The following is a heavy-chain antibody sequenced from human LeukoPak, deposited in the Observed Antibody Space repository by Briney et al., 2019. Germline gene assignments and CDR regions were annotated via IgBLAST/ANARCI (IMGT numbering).Heavy chain of an antibody. V-gene: IGHV3-20*04. D-gene: IGHD3-9*01. CDR3: ARRGYDILTGNYDYYYYMDV. CDR1: GFTFVDYG. J-gene: IGHJ6*03. Sequence: GGSLRLSCAASGFTFVDYGMSWVRQAPGKGLEWVYGINWNGGSTGYADSVKGRFTISRDNAKNSLYLQMNSLRAEDTALYYCARRGYDILTGNYDYYYYMDVWGKGTTVTVSS. CDR2: INWNGGST.